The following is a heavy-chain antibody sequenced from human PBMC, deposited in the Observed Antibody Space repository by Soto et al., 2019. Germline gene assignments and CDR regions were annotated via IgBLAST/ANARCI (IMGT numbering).Heavy chain of an antibody. V-gene: IGHV3-33*01. J-gene: IGHJ6*02. CDR3: VRAAGYSGNDYVYYYGMDV. CDR1: GFTFSSYG. Sequence: QVQLVESGGGVVQPGRSLRLSCAASGFTFSSYGMHWVRQAPGKGLEWVALVWYDGGNKYYADSVKGRFTISRDNSKNPPYLQMNSLRDEDTAVYYCVRAAGYSGNDYVYYYGMDVWGQGTTVTVSS. D-gene: IGHD5-12*01. CDR2: VWYDGGNK.